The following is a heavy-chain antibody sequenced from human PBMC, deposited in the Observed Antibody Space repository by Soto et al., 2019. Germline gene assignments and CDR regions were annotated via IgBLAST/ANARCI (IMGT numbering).Heavy chain of an antibody. V-gene: IGHV3-64*01. CDR2: ISSNGGST. CDR1: GFTFSSYA. D-gene: IGHD6-19*01. CDR3: ARQWRDSYSIDY. J-gene: IGHJ4*02. Sequence: EVQLVESGGGLVQPGGSLRLSCAASGFTFSSYAMHWVRQAPGKGLEYVSAISSNGGSTYYANSEKGRITISRDNSNNTLYLQRGRLMAGDLAVYYHARQWRDSYSIDYWGQGTLVTVSS.